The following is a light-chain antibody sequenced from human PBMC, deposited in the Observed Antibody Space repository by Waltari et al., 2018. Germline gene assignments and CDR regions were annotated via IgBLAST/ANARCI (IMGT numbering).Light chain of an antibody. V-gene: IGKV1-5*03. Sequence: DVQMTQSPSTLSASVGDRVTITCRASQSISNWLAWYQQKPGKAPNLLIYKASSIESGVPSRFIGSGSGTEFTLTISGLQPDDFATYYCQQYDSYSWTFGQGTKVEIK. CDR3: QQYDSYSWT. CDR2: KAS. CDR1: QSISNW. J-gene: IGKJ1*01.